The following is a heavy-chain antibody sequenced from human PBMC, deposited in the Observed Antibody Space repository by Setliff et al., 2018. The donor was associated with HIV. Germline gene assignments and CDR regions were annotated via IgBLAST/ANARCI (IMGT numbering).Heavy chain of an antibody. CDR3: ARDFLRSGYFDH. V-gene: IGHV4-61*02. CDR2: IYTSGST. D-gene: IGHD4-17*01. J-gene: IGHJ4*02. CDR1: GGSMSSGSYF. Sequence: SETLSLTCTVSGGSMSSGSYFWSWIRQPAGKGLEWIGRIYTSGSTLYNPSLRSRLTMSVDTSKNQFSLELSSVTAADTAVYYCARDFLRSGYFDHWGQG.